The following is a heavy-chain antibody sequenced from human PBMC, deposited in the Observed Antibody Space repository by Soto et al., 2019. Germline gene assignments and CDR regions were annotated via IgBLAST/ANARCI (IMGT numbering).Heavy chain of an antibody. D-gene: IGHD2-2*01. CDR1: GGTFSSYA. CDR3: ARSIVVVPAANLIYFDY. Sequence: GASVKVSCKASGGTFSSYAISWVRQAPGQGLEWMGGIIPIFGTANYVQKFQGRVTITADESTSTAYMELSSLRSEDTAVYYCARSIVVVPAANLIYFDYWGQGTLVTVSS. J-gene: IGHJ4*02. CDR2: IIPIFGTA. V-gene: IGHV1-69*13.